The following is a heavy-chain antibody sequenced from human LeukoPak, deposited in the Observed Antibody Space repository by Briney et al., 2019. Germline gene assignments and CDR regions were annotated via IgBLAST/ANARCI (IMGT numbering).Heavy chain of an antibody. CDR3: ARKSDWYVGDF. Sequence: AETLSLTCTVSGGPISSYYWSWIRQPPGKGLEWIGYIYYSGSAIYSPSLKSRVTISVDTSKNQLSLKLSSVTAADTAVYYCARKSDWYVGDFWGQGTLVTVSS. D-gene: IGHD6-19*01. J-gene: IGHJ4*02. V-gene: IGHV4-59*12. CDR1: GGPISSYY. CDR2: IYYSGSA.